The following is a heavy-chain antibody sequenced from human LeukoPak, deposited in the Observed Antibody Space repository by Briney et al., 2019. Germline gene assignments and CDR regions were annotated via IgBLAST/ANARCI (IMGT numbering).Heavy chain of an antibody. Sequence: GGSLRLSCAASGFTVYNNYMTWVRQAPGKGLECVSVIYSHGATYYAVSVKGRFTISRDKSKNTLYLQMNDLRPDDTAVYYCTRKTGSGGSGDYWGQGALVTVSS. CDR3: TRKTGSGGSGDY. J-gene: IGHJ4*02. CDR1: GFTVYNNY. CDR2: IYSHGAT. V-gene: IGHV3-53*01. D-gene: IGHD2-15*01.